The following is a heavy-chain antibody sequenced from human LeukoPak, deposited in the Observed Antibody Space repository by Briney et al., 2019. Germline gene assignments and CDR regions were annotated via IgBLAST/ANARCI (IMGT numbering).Heavy chain of an antibody. CDR1: GFTFSSYW. V-gene: IGHV3-74*01. CDR3: ARSGYFDWFYH. D-gene: IGHD3-9*01. CDR2: INSDGSST. J-gene: IGHJ5*02. Sequence: GGSLRLSCAASGFTFSSYWMHWVRHAPGKGLVWLSRINSDGSSTSYADSVKGRFTISRDNAKNTLYLQMNSLRAEDTAVYYCARSGYFDWFYHWGQGTLVTVSS.